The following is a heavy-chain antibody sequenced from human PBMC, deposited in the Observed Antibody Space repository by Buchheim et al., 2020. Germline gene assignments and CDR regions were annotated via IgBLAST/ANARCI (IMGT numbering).Heavy chain of an antibody. CDR1: GFTFSSYA. V-gene: IGHV3-23*01. Sequence: EVQLLESGGGLVQPGGSLRLSCAASGFTFSSYAMSWVRQAPGKGLEWVSAISGSGGSTYYAESVKGRFTISRTHSKNTSYLQMNSLRAEDTAVYYCAKAWLSRLRYFDWLFTLDYWGQGTL. CDR2: ISGSGGST. D-gene: IGHD3-9*01. J-gene: IGHJ4*02. CDR3: AKAWLSRLRYFDWLFTLDY.